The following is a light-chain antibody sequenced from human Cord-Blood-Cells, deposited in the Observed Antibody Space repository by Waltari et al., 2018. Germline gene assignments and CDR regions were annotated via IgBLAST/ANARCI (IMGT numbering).Light chain of an antibody. J-gene: IGLJ3*02. V-gene: IGLV2-23*01. CDR1: SSDVGSYNL. Sequence: QSALTQPAPVSGSPGQSITISCTGTSSDVGSYNLVSWYQQHPGKAPKLMIYEGSKRPSGVSNRFSGSESGNTASLTISVLQAEDGADYYCCSYAGSSTWVFGGGTNLTVL. CDR2: EGS. CDR3: CSYAGSSTWV.